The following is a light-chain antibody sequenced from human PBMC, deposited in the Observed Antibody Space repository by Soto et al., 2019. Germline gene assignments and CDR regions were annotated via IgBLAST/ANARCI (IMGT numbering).Light chain of an antibody. J-gene: IGLJ2*01. CDR3: SSWDDRSATLV. Sequence: QSVLTQPASVSGSPGQSITISCTGTSSDVGGSNYVSWYQQLPGKAPKLMIYDVSDRPSGVSNRFSGSKSGNTASLTISGLQAEDEADYYCSSWDDRSATLVFGGGTKLTVL. CDR1: SSDVGGSNY. CDR2: DVS. V-gene: IGLV2-14*01.